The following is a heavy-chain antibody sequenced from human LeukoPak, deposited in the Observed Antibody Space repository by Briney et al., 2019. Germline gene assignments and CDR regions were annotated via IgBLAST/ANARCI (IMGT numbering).Heavy chain of an antibody. Sequence: PGGSLRLSCAASGFMFSSYWMSWVRQAPGKGLEWVADINQDGSGKYYVDSVKGRFTISRDNAKNSLYLQMNSLRAEDTAVYYCARPQYFYYMDVWGKGTTVTVSS. CDR2: INQDGSGK. CDR3: ARPQYFYYMDV. V-gene: IGHV3-7*01. CDR1: GFMFSSYW. J-gene: IGHJ6*03.